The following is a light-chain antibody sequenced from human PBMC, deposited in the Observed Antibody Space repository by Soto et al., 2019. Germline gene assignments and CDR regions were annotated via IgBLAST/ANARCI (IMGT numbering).Light chain of an antibody. CDR1: SSDVGSYNR. CDR3: NSYTGSSTYV. J-gene: IGLJ1*01. CDR2: EVS. V-gene: IGLV2-18*02. Sequence: QSALTQPPSVSGSPVQSLAISCTGTSSDVGSYNRVSWYQQPPGAAPKLMIYEVSNRPSGVPDRFSGSKSGNTASLTISGLQAEDEADYYCNSYTGSSTYVFGTGTKVTVL.